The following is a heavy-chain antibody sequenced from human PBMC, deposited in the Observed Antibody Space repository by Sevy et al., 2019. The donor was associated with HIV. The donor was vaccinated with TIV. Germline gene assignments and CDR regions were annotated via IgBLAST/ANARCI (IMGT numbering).Heavy chain of an antibody. D-gene: IGHD5-12*01. V-gene: IGHV3-48*01. J-gene: IGHJ4*02. CDR2: ISSSSSTI. Sequence: GGFLRLSCAASGFTFSSYSMNWVRQAPGKGLEWVSYISSSSSTIYYADSVKGRFTISRDNAKNSLYLQMNSLRAEDTAVYYCARDQKGGYSGYGGEFDYWGQGTLVTVSS. CDR1: GFTFSSYS. CDR3: ARDQKGGYSGYGGEFDY.